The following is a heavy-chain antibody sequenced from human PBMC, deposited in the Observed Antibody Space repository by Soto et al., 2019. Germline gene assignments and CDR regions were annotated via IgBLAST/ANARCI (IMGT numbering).Heavy chain of an antibody. J-gene: IGHJ3*01. V-gene: IGHV3-48*02. D-gene: IGHD3-22*01. CDR1: GFTFSNYA. CDR2: ISIGSGSI. CDR3: VRDDRWAFDF. Sequence: EVHLVESGGGLVQPGGSLRVSCAASGFTFSNYAMNWVRQAPGKGLEWVSYISIGSGSIFYADSVKGRFTISRDDAKNSLYLQMNTLRDEDTAVYYCVRDDRWAFDFWGQGTMVTGSS.